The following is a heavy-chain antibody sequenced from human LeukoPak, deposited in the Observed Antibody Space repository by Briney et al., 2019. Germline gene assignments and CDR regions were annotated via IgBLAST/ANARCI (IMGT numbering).Heavy chain of an antibody. Sequence: SQTLSLTCAISGDSVSSNSAAWNWVRQSPSRGLEWLGRTYYRSKWYNDYAVSVKSLITINPDTSKNQFSLHLNSVTPEDTAVYYCAREADTTMADAFEIWGQGTMVTVSS. D-gene: IGHD5-18*01. CDR2: TYYRSKWYN. V-gene: IGHV6-1*01. J-gene: IGHJ3*02. CDR1: GDSVSSNSAA. CDR3: AREADTTMADAFEI.